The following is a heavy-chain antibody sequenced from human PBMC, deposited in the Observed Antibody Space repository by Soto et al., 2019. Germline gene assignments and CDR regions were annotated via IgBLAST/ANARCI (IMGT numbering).Heavy chain of an antibody. CDR1: GYTFTSYG. CDR3: ARDVVVVPAAYPEYYGMDV. Sequence: QVQLVQSGAEVKKPGASVKVSCKASGYTFTSYGISWVRQAPGQGLEWMGWISAYNGNTNYAQKLQGRVTMTTDTATSTAYMELRSLRSDDTAVYYCARDVVVVPAAYPEYYGMDVWGQGTTVTVSS. D-gene: IGHD2-2*01. J-gene: IGHJ6*02. V-gene: IGHV1-18*01. CDR2: ISAYNGNT.